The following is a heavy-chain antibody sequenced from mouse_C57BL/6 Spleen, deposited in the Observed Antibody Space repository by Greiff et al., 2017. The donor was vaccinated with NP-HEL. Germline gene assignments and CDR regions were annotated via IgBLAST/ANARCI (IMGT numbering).Heavy chain of an antibody. J-gene: IGHJ1*03. CDR2: INPNNGGT. CDR1: GYTFTDYN. D-gene: IGHD1-1*01. CDR3: ARSDYYGSSWYFDV. Sequence: VQLQQSGPELVKPGASVKMSCKASGYTFTDYNMHWVKQSHGKSLEWIGYINPNNGGTSYNQKFKGKATLTVNKSSSTAYMELRSLTSEDTAVYYCARSDYYGSSWYFDVWGTGTTVTVSS. V-gene: IGHV1-22*01.